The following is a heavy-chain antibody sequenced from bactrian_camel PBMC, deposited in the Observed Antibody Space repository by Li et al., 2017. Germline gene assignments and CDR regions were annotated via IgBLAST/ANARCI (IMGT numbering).Heavy chain of an antibody. D-gene: IGHD6*01. J-gene: IGHJ4*01. Sequence: HVQLVESGGGSLQAGGSLKLSCVASKWSYGTYCMGWFRQAPGKGREEIATIDDYGTTTYADAVKGRFTASKDNAAYALYLQMDSLKPEDTAMYYCAADPQCIGTWSGFDYWGQGTQVTVS. CDR1: KWSYGTYC. CDR3: AADPQCIGTWSGFDY. CDR2: IDDYGTT. V-gene: IGHV3S53*01.